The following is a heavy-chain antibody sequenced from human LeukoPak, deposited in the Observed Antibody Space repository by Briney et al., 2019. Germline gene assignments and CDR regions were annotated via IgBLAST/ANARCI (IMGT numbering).Heavy chain of an antibody. D-gene: IGHD1-26*01. V-gene: IGHV4-39*01. J-gene: IGHJ3*02. CDR2: IFESGST. CDR1: GVSISGSTYF. CDR3: AGTGFVGTTDHDAFDI. Sequence: PSETLSLTCTVSGVSISGSTYFWGWIRQPPGKGLEWFGSIFESGSTYYNPSLKSRVTIAVDTSRNQFSLRLTSVTPTDTAVYYCAGTGFVGTTDHDAFDIWGQGTLVTASS.